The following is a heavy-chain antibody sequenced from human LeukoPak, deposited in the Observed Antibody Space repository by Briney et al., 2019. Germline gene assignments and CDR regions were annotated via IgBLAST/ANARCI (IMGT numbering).Heavy chain of an antibody. CDR1: GFTFSSYA. CDR3: AKDWDYYDSSGYYSGAFDI. CDR2: ISGSGGST. D-gene: IGHD3-22*01. V-gene: IGHV3-23*01. Sequence: GSLRLSCAASGFTFSSYAMSWVRQAPGKGLEWVSAISGSGGSTYYADSVKGRFTISRDDSKNTLYLQMNSLRAEDTAVYYCAKDWDYYDSSGYYSGAFDIWGQGTMVTVSS. J-gene: IGHJ3*02.